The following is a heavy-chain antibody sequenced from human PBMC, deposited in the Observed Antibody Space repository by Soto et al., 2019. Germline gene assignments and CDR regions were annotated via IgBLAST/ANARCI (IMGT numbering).Heavy chain of an antibody. CDR2: IYYSGST. CDR1: GGSISSYY. V-gene: IGHV4-59*12. J-gene: IGHJ4*02. Sequence: PSETLSLTCTVSGGSISSYYWSWIRQPPGKGLEWIGYIYYSGSTNYNPSLKSRVTISVDTSKNQFSLKLSSVTAADTAVYYCARGRSIAAATALADYWGQGTLVTVSS. CDR3: ARGRSIAAATALADY. D-gene: IGHD6-13*01.